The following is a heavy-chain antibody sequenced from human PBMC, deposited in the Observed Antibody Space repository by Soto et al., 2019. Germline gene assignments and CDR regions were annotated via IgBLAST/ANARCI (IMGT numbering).Heavy chain of an antibody. J-gene: IGHJ6*02. CDR1: GYTFTSYY. D-gene: IGHD2-2*02. CDR2: INPSGGST. V-gene: IGHV1-46*01. Sequence: GSVKVSCKASGYTFTSYYMHWVRQAPGHGLAWMGIINPSGGSTSYAQKFQGRVTMTRDTSTSTVYMELSSLRSEDTAVYYCARDHCSSTSCYSDFYGMDVWGQGTKVTVS. CDR3: ARDHCSSTSCYSDFYGMDV.